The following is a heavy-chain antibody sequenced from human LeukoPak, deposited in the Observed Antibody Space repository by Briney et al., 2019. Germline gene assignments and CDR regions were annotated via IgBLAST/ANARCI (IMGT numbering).Heavy chain of an antibody. CDR2: IYRDGRS. J-gene: IGHJ6*03. V-gene: IGHV3-53*01. D-gene: IGHD2-2*01. CDR3: ARAPAIMRLTDYYYYFDV. CDR1: GFSVSRHY. Sequence: PGGSLRLSCAASGFSVSRHYMHWVRQPPGKGLEWVSFIYRDGRSYPADSVEGRFSISRDDSKNTVFLQMNNLRVEDTAVYYGARAPAIMRLTDYYYYFDVWGKGTSVTVSS.